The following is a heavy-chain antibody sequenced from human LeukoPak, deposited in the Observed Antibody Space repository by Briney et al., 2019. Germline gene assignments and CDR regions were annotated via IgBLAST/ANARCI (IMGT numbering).Heavy chain of an antibody. CDR2: ITHSGNT. D-gene: IGHD6-19*01. J-gene: IGHJ4*02. V-gene: IGHV4-34*01. Sequence: SETLSLTCAVYGGSFSGYHWSWIRQPPAKGLEWLGEITHSGNTNYNPSLKSRVTMSVDTSKNQFSLRLRSVTAADTAVYYCALSDTAAVADDFWGQGTLVTVSS. CDR1: GGSFSGYH. CDR3: ALSDTAAVADDF.